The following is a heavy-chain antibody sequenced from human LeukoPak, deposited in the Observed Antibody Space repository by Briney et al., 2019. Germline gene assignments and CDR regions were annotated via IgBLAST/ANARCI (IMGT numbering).Heavy chain of an antibody. V-gene: IGHV4-59*01. D-gene: IGHD1-14*01. CDR1: GGSISSYY. J-gene: IGHJ4*02. CDR3: ARHGTISSESYFDY. Sequence: PSETLSLTCTVSGGSISSYYWSWIRQPPGKGLEWIGYIYSSGSTNYNPSLKSRVTISVDTSKNQFSLKLTSVTAADTAVYYCARHGTISSESYFDYWGQGALVTVSS. CDR2: IYSSGST.